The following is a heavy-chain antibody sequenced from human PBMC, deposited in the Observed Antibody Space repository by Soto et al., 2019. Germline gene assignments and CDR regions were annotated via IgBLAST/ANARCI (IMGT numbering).Heavy chain of an antibody. CDR2: ISSSSSYI. J-gene: IGHJ4*02. V-gene: IGHV3-21*01. CDR3: ASGYSSGWYIPQFDY. Sequence: GGSLRLSCAASGFTFSSYSMNWVRQAPGKGLEWVSSISSSSSYIYYADSVKGRFTISRDNAKNSLYLQMNSLRAEDTAVYYCASGYSSGWYIPQFDYWGQGTLVTVS. D-gene: IGHD6-19*01. CDR1: GFTFSSYS.